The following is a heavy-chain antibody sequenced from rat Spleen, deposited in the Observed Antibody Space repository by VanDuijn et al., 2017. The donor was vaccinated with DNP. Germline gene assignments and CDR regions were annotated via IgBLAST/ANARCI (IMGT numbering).Heavy chain of an antibody. CDR2: ITSSGGST. Sequence: EVQIVETGGGLVEPGRSLKVSCVASGFTFSGYWMYWIRQVPGKGLEWVAAITSSGGSTYYPDSVKGRFTISRENAKNTLYLQMDSLRSEDTATYYCTRGGTYYFDYWGQGVMVTVSS. V-gene: IGHV5-31*01. CDR3: TRGGTYYFDY. J-gene: IGHJ2*01. CDR1: GFTFSGYW.